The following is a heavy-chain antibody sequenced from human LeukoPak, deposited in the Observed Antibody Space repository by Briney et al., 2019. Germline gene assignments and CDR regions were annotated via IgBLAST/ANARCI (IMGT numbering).Heavy chain of an antibody. CDR2: INPNSGGT. D-gene: IGHD5-12*01. CDR1: GYTFTGYY. CDR3: ARGYILNDAFDI. Sequence: ASVKVSCKASGYTFTGYYMNWVRQAPGQGLEWMGWINPNSGGTNYAQKFQGRVTMTRDTSISTAYMELGRLRSDDTAVYYCARGYILNDAFDIWGQGTMVTVSS. J-gene: IGHJ3*02. V-gene: IGHV1-2*02.